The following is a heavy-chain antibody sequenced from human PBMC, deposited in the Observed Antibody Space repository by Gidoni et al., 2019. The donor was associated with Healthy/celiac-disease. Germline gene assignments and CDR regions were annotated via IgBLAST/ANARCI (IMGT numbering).Heavy chain of an antibody. D-gene: IGHD2-2*01. CDR2: IYYSGST. V-gene: IGHV4-59*01. J-gene: IGHJ5*02. CDR1: GGPISSYY. Sequence: QVQLQESVPGLVKPSETLSLTCTVSGGPISSYYWGWIRQPPGKGLEWIGYIYYSGSTNYNPSLKSRVTISVDTSKNQFSLKLSSVTAADTAVYYCARGPIVVVPAATRGWFDPWGQGTLVTVSS. CDR3: ARGPIVVVPAATRGWFDP.